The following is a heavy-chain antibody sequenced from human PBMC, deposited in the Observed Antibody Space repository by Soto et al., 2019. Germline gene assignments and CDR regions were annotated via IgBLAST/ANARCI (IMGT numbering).Heavy chain of an antibody. CDR3: ARWVEFRTGPYYYMDV. J-gene: IGHJ6*03. CDR2: ISAYNGNT. Sequence: ASVKVSCKASGYTFTSYGISWVRQAPGQGLEWMGWISAYNGNTNYAQKLQGRVTMTTDTSTSTAYMELRSLGSDDTAVYYCARWVEFRTGPYYYMDVWGKGTTVTVSS. D-gene: IGHD7-27*01. V-gene: IGHV1-18*01. CDR1: GYTFTSYG.